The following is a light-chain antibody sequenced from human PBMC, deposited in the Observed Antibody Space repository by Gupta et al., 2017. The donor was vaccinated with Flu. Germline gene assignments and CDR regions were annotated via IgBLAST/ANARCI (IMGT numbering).Light chain of an antibody. CDR3: QQYNTRRWT. V-gene: IGKV3-15*01. CDR1: QSLSGN. CDR2: GAS. J-gene: IGKJ1*01. Sequence: EIVLTQSPATLSVSPGERATLSCRASQSLSGNLAWYQQLPGQAPRLLIYGASTRATGIPARFSGSGSGTEFTLTISSLQSEDFAVYHCQQYNTRRWTFGQGTKVEIK.